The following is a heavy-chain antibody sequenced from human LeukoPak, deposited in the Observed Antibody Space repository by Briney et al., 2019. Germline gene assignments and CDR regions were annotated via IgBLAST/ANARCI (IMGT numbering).Heavy chain of an antibody. Sequence: SETLSLTCTVSGGSISSGGYYWSWIRQHPGKGLEWIGYIYYSGSTYYNPSLKSRVTISVDTSKNQFSLKLSSVTAADTAVYYCARDYGDYVRAFDIRGQGTMVTVSS. D-gene: IGHD4-17*01. CDR2: IYYSGST. V-gene: IGHV4-31*03. CDR3: ARDYGDYVRAFDI. CDR1: GGSISSGGYY. J-gene: IGHJ3*02.